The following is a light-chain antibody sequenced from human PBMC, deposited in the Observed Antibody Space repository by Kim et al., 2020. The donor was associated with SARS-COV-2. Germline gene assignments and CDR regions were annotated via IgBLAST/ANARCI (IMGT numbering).Light chain of an antibody. CDR3: NSRDSSGDRWL. V-gene: IGLV3-19*01. Sequence: SSELTQDPAVSVALGQTVRITCQGDSLRKYYATWYQQKPGQAPVLVIYGNSNRPSGIPDRFSGSSSGNTGSLTITGAQAEDEADYYCNSRDSSGDRWLFGGGTQLTVL. J-gene: IGLJ3*02. CDR1: SLRKYY. CDR2: GNS.